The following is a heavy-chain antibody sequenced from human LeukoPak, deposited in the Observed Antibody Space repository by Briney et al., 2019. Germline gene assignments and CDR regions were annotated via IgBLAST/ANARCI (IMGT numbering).Heavy chain of an antibody. D-gene: IGHD4-23*01. Sequence: TESLTCAVSGGSSRSGDYFWSRIRQTPGKGLEWIGHIHYSGNTYYNPSLKSRVSISVDTSKNQFSLKLSSVTAADTAVYYCARENNDYGGQKAFDYRGPGNLGTVSS. J-gene: IGHJ4*02. CDR3: ARENNDYGGQKAFDY. CDR2: IHYSGNT. V-gene: IGHV4-30-4*01. CDR1: GGSSRSGDYF.